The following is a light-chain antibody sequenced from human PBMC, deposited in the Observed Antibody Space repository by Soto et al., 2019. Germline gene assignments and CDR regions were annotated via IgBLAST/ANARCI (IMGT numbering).Light chain of an antibody. CDR3: SSYTSSKTYV. V-gene: IGLV2-14*03. CDR1: SSDVGSSKY. J-gene: IGLJ1*01. Sequence: QSALTQPASVSGSPGQSIAISCTGTSSDVGSSKYVSWYQHHPGKAPKLMIYDVSDRPSGISNRFSGSKSDNTASLTISGLRAEDEADYYCSSYTSSKTYVFGTGTKLTVL. CDR2: DVS.